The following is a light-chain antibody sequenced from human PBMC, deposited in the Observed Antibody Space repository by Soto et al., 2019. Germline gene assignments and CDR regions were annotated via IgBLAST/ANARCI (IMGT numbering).Light chain of an antibody. CDR1: SSNVGKNY. Sequence: QSVLTQPPSVSAAPGQKVTIACSGSSSNVGKNYVSWYQQLPGSAPKLLIYDNEKRPSGIADRFSGSKSGTSAILGITGLQTGEGADYYCGSWDKSLNAYVFGVGTKVTV. V-gene: IGLV1-51*01. J-gene: IGLJ1*01. CDR3: GSWDKSLNAYV. CDR2: DNE.